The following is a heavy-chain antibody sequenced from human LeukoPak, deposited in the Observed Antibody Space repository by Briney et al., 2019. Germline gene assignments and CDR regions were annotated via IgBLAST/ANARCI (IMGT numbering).Heavy chain of an antibody. D-gene: IGHD6-6*01. J-gene: IGHJ4*02. Sequence: GGSLRLSCEASGFTFSNYPMSWVRQAPGRGLEWVSVFSESGDVTHYADAMKGRFTISRDNAKNTLNLQMNSLRAEDTAIYYCARDSSHYLGSSDYWGQGTLVTVSS. CDR1: GFTFSNYP. CDR2: FSESGDVT. V-gene: IGHV3-23*01. CDR3: ARDSSHYLGSSDY.